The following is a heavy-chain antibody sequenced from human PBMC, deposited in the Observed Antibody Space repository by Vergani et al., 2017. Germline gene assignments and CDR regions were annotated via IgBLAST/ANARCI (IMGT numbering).Heavy chain of an antibody. CDR3: ARASIVAATYYLYY. J-gene: IGHJ4*02. V-gene: IGHV3-23*01. CDR1: GFTFSSYA. CDR2: ISGSGGST. Sequence: EVQLLESGGGLVQPGGSLRLSCAASGFTFSSYAMSWVRQAPGKGLEWVSAISGSGGSTYYADSVKGRFTISRDNSKNTLYLQMISLRAEDTAVYYCARASIVAATYYLYYWGQGILVTVSS. D-gene: IGHD2-15*01.